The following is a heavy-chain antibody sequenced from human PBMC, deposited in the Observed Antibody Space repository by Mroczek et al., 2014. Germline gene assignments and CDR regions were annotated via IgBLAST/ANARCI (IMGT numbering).Heavy chain of an antibody. D-gene: IGHD6-6*01. V-gene: IGHV5-51*01. CDR2: IYPDDSDT. CDR1: GYSFTDYW. CDR3: ARQSGYTSSSRNPTDY. Sequence: EVQLLESGAEVKKPGESLKISCKGSGYSFTDYWIGWVRQMPGKGLEWMGIIYPDDSDTRYSPSFQGQVTISADKSISTAYLQWRSLKASDTAMYYCARQSGYTSSSRNPTDYWGQGTLVTVSS. J-gene: IGHJ4*02.